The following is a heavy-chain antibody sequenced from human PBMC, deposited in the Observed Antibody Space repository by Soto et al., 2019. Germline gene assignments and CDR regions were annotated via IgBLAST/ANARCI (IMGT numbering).Heavy chain of an antibody. V-gene: IGHV3-48*01. CDR2: ISSSSTI. J-gene: IGHJ2*01. CDR1: GFTCSRNS. D-gene: IGHD6-6*01. Sequence: GVSLRLSCAASGFTCSRNSMKWVRQAPGKGLEWVSYISSSSTIYYANSVKGRFTISSDNAQNLPYLQTNSPSAEAPSVSYITRSDVPWGRGTLVTVSS. CDR3: TRSDVP.